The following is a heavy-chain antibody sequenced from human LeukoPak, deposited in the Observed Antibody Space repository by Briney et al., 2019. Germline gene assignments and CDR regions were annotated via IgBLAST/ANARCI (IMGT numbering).Heavy chain of an antibody. CDR1: GFTFSSYA. J-gene: IGHJ4*02. CDR2: ISRSGGAT. Sequence: PGGSLRLSCAASGFTFSSYAMSWVRQAPGKGLEWVSGISRSGGATYYADSVKGRFTISRDNSRDTVYLQKNSLRADDTAVYFCAKDEEGGSRGGPFDYWGQGTLVTVSS. D-gene: IGHD1-26*01. CDR3: AKDEEGGSRGGPFDY. V-gene: IGHV3-23*01.